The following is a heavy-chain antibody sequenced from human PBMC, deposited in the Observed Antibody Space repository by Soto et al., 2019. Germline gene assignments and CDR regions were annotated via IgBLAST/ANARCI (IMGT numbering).Heavy chain of an antibody. V-gene: IGHV3-23*01. J-gene: IGHJ6*02. CDR1: GFTFSSYA. CDR2: ISGSGGST. D-gene: IGHD3-22*01. Sequence: PGGSLRLSCAASGFTFSSYAMSWARQAPGKGLEWVSAISGSGGSTYYADSVKGRFTISRDNSKNTLYLQMNSLRAEDTAVYYCAKCLAMIVLREDYYGMDVWGQGTTVTVSS. CDR3: AKCLAMIVLREDYYGMDV.